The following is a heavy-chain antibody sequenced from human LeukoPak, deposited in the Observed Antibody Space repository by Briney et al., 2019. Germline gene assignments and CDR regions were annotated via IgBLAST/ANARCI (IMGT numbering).Heavy chain of an antibody. CDR3: ATGMSIAAHSFDF. CDR1: GYTLTELS. CDR2: FDPEDGET. D-gene: IGHD6-6*01. V-gene: IGHV1-24*01. Sequence: ASVEVSCKVSGYTLTELSMHWVRQAPGKGLEWMGGFDPEDGETIYAQKFQGRVTMTEDTSTDTAYMELSSLRSEDTAVYYCATGMSIAAHSFDFWGQGTLVTVSS. J-gene: IGHJ4*02.